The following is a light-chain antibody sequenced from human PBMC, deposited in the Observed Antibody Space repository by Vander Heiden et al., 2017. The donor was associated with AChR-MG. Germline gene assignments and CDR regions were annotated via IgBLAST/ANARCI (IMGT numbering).Light chain of an antibody. CDR2: AAS. CDR1: QSIGRF. J-gene: IGKJ1*01. Sequence: DIQMTQSPSSLSASVGDRVTITCRASQSIGRFLNWYQHKPGKAPKLLLYAASSLQSGVPSRFGGSGSGTDFTLTISSLQPEDFATYYCQQSDSTPPTFGQGTKVEIK. V-gene: IGKV1-39*01. CDR3: QQSDSTPPT.